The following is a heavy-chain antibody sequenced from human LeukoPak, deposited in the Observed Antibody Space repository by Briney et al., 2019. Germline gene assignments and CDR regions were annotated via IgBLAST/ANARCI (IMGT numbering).Heavy chain of an antibody. V-gene: IGHV3-73*01. CDR2: IRSKANNYAT. Sequence: PGGSLRLSCAASGFTFSGSAMHWVRQASGEGLEWVGRIRSKANNYATAYAASVKGRFTISRDDSKNTAYLQMNSLKTEDTAVYYCTSGGYCSSTSCYGENWGQGILVTVSS. CDR1: GFTFSGSA. D-gene: IGHD2-2*01. J-gene: IGHJ4*02. CDR3: TSGGYCSSTSCYGEN.